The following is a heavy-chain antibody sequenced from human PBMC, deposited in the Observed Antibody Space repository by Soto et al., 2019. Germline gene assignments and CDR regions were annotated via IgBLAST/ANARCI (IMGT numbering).Heavy chain of an antibody. D-gene: IGHD6-6*01. Sequence: PSETLSLTCTVSGGSISSYSMNWVRQAPGKGLEWVSSISSSSSYIYYADSVKGRFTISRDNAKNSLYLQMNSLRAEDTAVYYCARERYSSSSGWFDYWGQGTLVTVSS. CDR1: GGSISSYS. CDR2: ISSSSSYI. V-gene: IGHV3-21*01. CDR3: ARERYSSSSGWFDY. J-gene: IGHJ4*02.